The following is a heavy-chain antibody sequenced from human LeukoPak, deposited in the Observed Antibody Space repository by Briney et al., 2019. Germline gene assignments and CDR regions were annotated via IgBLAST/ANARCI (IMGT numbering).Heavy chain of an antibody. J-gene: IGHJ4*02. CDR2: ISSSSSYI. V-gene: IGHV3-21*04. CDR1: GFTFSSYS. Sequence: GGSLRLSCAASGFTFSSYSMNWVRQAPGKGLEWVSSISSSSSYIYYADSVKGRFTISRDNSKNTLYLQMNSLRAEDTAVYYCAKDPYDSSGPLGYWGQGTLVTVSS. D-gene: IGHD3-22*01. CDR3: AKDPYDSSGPLGY.